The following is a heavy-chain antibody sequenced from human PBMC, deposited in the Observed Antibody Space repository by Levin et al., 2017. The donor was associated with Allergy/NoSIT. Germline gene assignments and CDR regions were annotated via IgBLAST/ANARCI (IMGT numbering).Heavy chain of an antibody. CDR3: ARYYDILTGYYRGY. J-gene: IGHJ4*02. CDR1: GFTFSSYE. CDR2: ISSSGSTI. D-gene: IGHD3-9*01. Sequence: GGSLRLSCAASGFTFSSYEMNWVRQAPGKGLEWVSYISSSGSTIYYADSVKGRFTISRDNAKNSLYLQMNSLRAEDTAVYYCARYYDILTGYYRGYWGQGTLVTVSS. V-gene: IGHV3-48*03.